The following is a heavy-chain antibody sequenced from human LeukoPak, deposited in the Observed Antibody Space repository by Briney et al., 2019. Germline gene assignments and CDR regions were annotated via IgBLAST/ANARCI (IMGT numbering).Heavy chain of an antibody. D-gene: IGHD6-19*01. J-gene: IGHJ4*02. Sequence: PGGSLRLSCAASGFTFSSYSMNWVRQAPGKGLEGVSSISSSSSYIYYADSVKGRFTISRDNAKNSLYLQMNRLRAEDTAVYYCARAHSGWNYYFDYWGQGTLVTVSS. CDR3: ARAHSGWNYYFDY. V-gene: IGHV3-21*01. CDR2: ISSSSSYI. CDR1: GFTFSSYS.